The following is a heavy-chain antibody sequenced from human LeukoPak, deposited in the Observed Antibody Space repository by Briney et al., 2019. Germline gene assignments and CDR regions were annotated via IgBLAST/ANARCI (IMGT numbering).Heavy chain of an antibody. V-gene: IGHV3-23*01. D-gene: IGHD1-7*01. CDR2: ISGSGGST. CDR1: GFTFDDYA. CDR3: ANSEAGTTLSYYFDY. J-gene: IGHJ4*02. Sequence: GGSLRLSCAASGFTFDDYAMSWVRQAPGKGLEWVSAISGSGGSTYYADSVKGRFTISRDNSKNTLYLQMNSLRAEDTAVYYCANSEAGTTLSYYFDYWGQGTLVTVSS.